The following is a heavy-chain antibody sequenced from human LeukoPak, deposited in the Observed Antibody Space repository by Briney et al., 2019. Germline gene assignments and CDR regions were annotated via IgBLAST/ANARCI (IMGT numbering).Heavy chain of an antibody. CDR3: ARHRYYYDSSGYYYQP. D-gene: IGHD3-22*01. V-gene: IGHV4-59*01. J-gene: IGHJ5*02. CDR1: GASISSYY. CDR2: IYYSGST. Sequence: PSETLSLTCTVSGASISSYYWSWIRQPPGKGPEWIGYIYYSGSTNYNPSHKRRVTISVDTSKNQFSLRLSSVTAADTAVYYCARHRYYYDSSGYYYQPWGQGTLVTVSS.